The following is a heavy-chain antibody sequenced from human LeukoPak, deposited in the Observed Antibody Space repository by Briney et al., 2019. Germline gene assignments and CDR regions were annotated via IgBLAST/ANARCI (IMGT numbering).Heavy chain of an antibody. V-gene: IGHV4-39*07. CDR3: ARDWGVGGRPGYMDV. Sequence: PSETLSLTCTVSGGSISSSSYYWGWIRQPPGKGLEWIGSIYYSGSTYYNPSLESRVTISVDTSKNQFSLKLSSVTAADTAVYFCARDWGVGGRPGYMDVWGKGTTVTVSS. D-gene: IGHD6-6*01. CDR1: GGSISSSSYY. CDR2: IYYSGST. J-gene: IGHJ6*03.